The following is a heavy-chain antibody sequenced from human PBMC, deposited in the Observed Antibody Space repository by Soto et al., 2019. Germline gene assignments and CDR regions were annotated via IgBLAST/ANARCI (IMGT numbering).Heavy chain of an antibody. CDR3: TKSRGGEIYSYYSAMDV. CDR1: GGYFNNRQTLNSYP. J-gene: IGHJ6*02. Sequence: QVQVVQSGAEVKRPGSSVNVSCKASGGYFNNRQTLNSYPISWVRQAPGQGLEWMGGIIPLFGTTNYAQRFQGRVTITQDKSTSTTDPELNNVTSDDTAVYCFTKSRGGEIYSYYSAMDVWGQGTTVSVSS. D-gene: IGHD3-16*01. V-gene: IGHV1-69*06. CDR2: IIPLFGTT.